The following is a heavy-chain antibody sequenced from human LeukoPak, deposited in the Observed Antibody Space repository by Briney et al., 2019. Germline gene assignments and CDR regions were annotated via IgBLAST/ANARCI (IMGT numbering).Heavy chain of an antibody. Sequence: APVKVSCKVSGYTLTELSMHWVRQAPGKGLEWMGGFDPEDGETIYAQKFQGRVTMTEDTSTDTAYMELSSLRSEDTAVYYCATLGAYCSSTSCYGAFDIWGQGTMVTVSS. CDR3: ATLGAYCSSTSCYGAFDI. J-gene: IGHJ3*02. CDR2: FDPEDGET. D-gene: IGHD2-2*01. CDR1: GYTLTELS. V-gene: IGHV1-24*01.